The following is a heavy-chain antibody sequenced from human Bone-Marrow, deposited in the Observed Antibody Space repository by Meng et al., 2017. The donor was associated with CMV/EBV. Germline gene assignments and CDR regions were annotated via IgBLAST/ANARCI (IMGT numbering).Heavy chain of an antibody. CDR3: ARVSGYSSGWSTTFGY. D-gene: IGHD6-19*01. CDR2: ISSSSSYK. Sequence: AQVVASGGGLVKPGGSLRLSCAASGFTFSDYYMSWIRQAPGKGLEWVSYISSSSSYKNYADSVKGRFTISRDNAKNSLYLQMNSLRAEDTAVYYCARVSGYSSGWSTTFGYWGQGTLVTVSS. CDR1: GFTFSDYY. V-gene: IGHV3-11*05. J-gene: IGHJ4*02.